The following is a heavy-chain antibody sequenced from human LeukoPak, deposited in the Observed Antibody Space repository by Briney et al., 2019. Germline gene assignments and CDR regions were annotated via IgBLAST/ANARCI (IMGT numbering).Heavy chain of an antibody. CDR2: INHSGST. CDR3: ARGRNYYDSSGYYPKSNWFDP. Sequence: PSETLSLTCAVYGGSFSGYYWSWIRQPPGKGLEWIGEINHSGSTNYNPSLKSRVTISVDTSTSTVYMELSSLRSEDTAVYYCARGRNYYDSSGYYPKSNWFDPWGQGTLVTVSS. V-gene: IGHV4-34*01. J-gene: IGHJ5*02. D-gene: IGHD3-22*01. CDR1: GGSFSGYY.